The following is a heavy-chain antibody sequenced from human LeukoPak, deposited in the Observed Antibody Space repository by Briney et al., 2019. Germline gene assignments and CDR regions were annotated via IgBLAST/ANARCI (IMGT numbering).Heavy chain of an antibody. V-gene: IGHV4-34*01. CDR3: ARSLPGSPGYSSSYIDY. D-gene: IGHD6-13*01. J-gene: IGHJ4*02. CDR1: GGSFSGYY. CDR2: INHSGST. Sequence: SETLSLTCAVYGGSFSGYYWSWIRQPPRKGLEWIGEINHSGSTNYNPSLKSQVTISVDTSKNQFSLKLSSVTAADTAVYYCARSLPGSPGYSSSYIDYWGQGTLVTVSS.